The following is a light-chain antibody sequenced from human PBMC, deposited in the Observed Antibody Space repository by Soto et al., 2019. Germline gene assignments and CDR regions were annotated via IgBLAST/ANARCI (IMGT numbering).Light chain of an antibody. J-gene: IGKJ4*01. Sequence: IVLTQSPATLSVAPGGRVTFSCRASQGISKKVAWYQHKPGQAPRLLISAVSYGGTGGPAKFSGSGSGKEFTLPINSLQSEEFSVYYCQQRSRWPPVTFGGGTKVDIK. CDR1: QGISKK. CDR3: QQRSRWPPVT. V-gene: IGKV3-15*01. CDR2: AVS.